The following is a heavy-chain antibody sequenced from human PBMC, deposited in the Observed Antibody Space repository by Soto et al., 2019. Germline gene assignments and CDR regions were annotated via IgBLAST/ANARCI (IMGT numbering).Heavy chain of an antibody. CDR1: GYTLADFS. J-gene: IGHJ4*02. CDR3: ETRAGTYTVGCGF. Sequence: QVQLVQSGAEVKKPGASVKVSCKVSGYTLADFSMHWVRQAPGEGLEWMGRFDPDDGETIYAQNFQGRVTMTEETATAAAHLEMGSLRSEDSALNYCETRAGTYTVGCGFWGQGTLVTVSS. D-gene: IGHD3-10*01. CDR2: FDPDDGET. V-gene: IGHV1-24*01.